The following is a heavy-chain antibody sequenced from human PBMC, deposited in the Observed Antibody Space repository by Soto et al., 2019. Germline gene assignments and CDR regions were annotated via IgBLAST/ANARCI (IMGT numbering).Heavy chain of an antibody. CDR3: ARGGGYYDSRPFDI. CDR2: IYYSGST. J-gene: IGHJ3*02. V-gene: IGHV4-59*01. Sequence: KTSETLSLTCTVSGGSISSYYWSWIRQPRGKGLEWIGYIYYSGSTNYNPSLKSRVTISVDTSKNQFSLKLSSVTAADTAVYYCARGGGYYDSRPFDIWGQGTMVTVSS. D-gene: IGHD3-22*01. CDR1: GGSISSYY.